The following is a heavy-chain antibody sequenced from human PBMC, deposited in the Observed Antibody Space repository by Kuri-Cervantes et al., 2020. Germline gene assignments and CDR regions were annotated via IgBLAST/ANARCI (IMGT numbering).Heavy chain of an antibody. D-gene: IGHD1-26*01. CDR1: GYSFTSYW. CDR3: ARRRSWGETDNWFDP. Sequence: GGSLRLSCKGSGYSFTSYWIGWVRQMPGKGLEWMGIIYPGDSDTRYSPSFRGQVTISADKSISTAYLQWSSLKASDTAMYYYARRRSWGETDNWFDPWGQGTLVTVSS. CDR2: IYPGDSDT. J-gene: IGHJ5*02. V-gene: IGHV5-51*01.